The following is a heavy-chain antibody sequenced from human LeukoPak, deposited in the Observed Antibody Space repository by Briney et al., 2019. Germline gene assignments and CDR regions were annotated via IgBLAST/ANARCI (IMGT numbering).Heavy chain of an antibody. CDR3: ARDTHYGGYYGMDV. CDR2: ISSSSSYI. CDR1: GFTFSSYS. V-gene: IGHV3-21*01. J-gene: IGHJ6*02. Sequence: GGSLRLSCAASGFTFSSYSMNWVRQAPGKGLEWVSSISSSSSYIYYADSVKGRFTISRGNAKNSLYLQMNSLRAKDTAVYYCARDTHYGGYYGMDVWGQGTTVTVSS. D-gene: IGHD4-17*01.